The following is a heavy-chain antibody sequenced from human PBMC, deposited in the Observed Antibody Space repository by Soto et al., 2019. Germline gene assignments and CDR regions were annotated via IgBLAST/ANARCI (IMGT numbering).Heavy chain of an antibody. D-gene: IGHD3-9*01. V-gene: IGHV3-23*01. CDR3: AKGGTGITIFWDEDYYYYGMDV. CDR2: ISGSGGST. Sequence: GGSLRLSCAASGFTFSSYAMSWVRQAPGKGLEWVSAISGSGGSTYYADSVKGRFTISRDNSKNTLYLQMNSLRAEDTAVYYCAKGGTGITIFWDEDYYYYGMDVWGQGTTVTVSS. CDR1: GFTFSSYA. J-gene: IGHJ6*02.